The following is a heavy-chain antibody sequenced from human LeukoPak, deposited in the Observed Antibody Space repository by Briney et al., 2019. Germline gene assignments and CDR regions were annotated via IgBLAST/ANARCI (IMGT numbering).Heavy chain of an antibody. D-gene: IGHD3/OR15-3a*01. J-gene: IGHJ4*02. V-gene: IGHV3-21*01. CDR3: ARGMTLNAGFDY. CDR1: GFTFSSYS. CDR2: ISSSSSYI. Sequence: SGGSLRLSCAASGFTFSSYSMNWVRQAPGKGLEWVSYISSSSSYIYYADSVKGRFTISRDNAKNSLYLQMNSLRAEDTGVYYCARGMTLNAGFDYWGQGTLVTVSS.